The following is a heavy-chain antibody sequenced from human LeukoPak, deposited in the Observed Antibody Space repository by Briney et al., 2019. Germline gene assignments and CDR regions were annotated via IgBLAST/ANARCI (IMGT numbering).Heavy chain of an antibody. J-gene: IGHJ4*02. Sequence: SVKVSCKASGGTFSSYAISWVRQAPGQGLEWMGRIIPIFGTANYAQKLQGRVTMTTDTSTSTAYMELRSLRSDDTAVYYCARESDGGHFDYWGQGTLVTVSS. CDR2: IIPIFGTA. D-gene: IGHD4-23*01. CDR1: GGTFSSYA. V-gene: IGHV1-69*05. CDR3: ARESDGGHFDY.